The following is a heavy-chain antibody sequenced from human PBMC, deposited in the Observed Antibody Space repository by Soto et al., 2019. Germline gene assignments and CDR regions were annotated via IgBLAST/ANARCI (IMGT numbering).Heavy chain of an antibody. D-gene: IGHD2-2*02. Sequence: ASVKVSCKASGYTFTSYCISWVRQAPGQGLECMGWISAYNGNTNYAQKLQGRVTMTTDTSTSTAYMELRSLRSDDTAVYYCARVGYCSSTSCYTDYYYYGMDVWGQGTTVTVSS. CDR1: GYTFTSYC. CDR3: ARVGYCSSTSCYTDYYYYGMDV. V-gene: IGHV1-18*01. CDR2: ISAYNGNT. J-gene: IGHJ6*02.